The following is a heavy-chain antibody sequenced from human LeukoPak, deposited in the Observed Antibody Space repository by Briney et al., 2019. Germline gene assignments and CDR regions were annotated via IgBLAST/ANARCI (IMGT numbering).Heavy chain of an antibody. Sequence: PGGSLRLSCAASGFTFSSYAMHWVRQAPGKGLEWVAVISYDGSNKYYADSVKGRFTISRDNSKNTLYLQMNSLRAEDTALYYCATYYYDSSGYYTSYFQHWGQGTLVTVSS. D-gene: IGHD3-22*01. CDR2: ISYDGSNK. J-gene: IGHJ1*01. CDR3: ATYYYDSSGYYTSYFQH. V-gene: IGHV3-30-3*01. CDR1: GFTFSSYA.